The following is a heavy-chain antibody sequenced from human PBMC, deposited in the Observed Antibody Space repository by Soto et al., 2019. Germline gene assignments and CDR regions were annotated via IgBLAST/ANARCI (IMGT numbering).Heavy chain of an antibody. CDR1: GFTFSSYG. V-gene: IGHV3-30*18. D-gene: IGHD4-17*01. Sequence: GGSLRLSCAASGFTFSSYGMHWVRQSPGKGLEWVAVISYDGSNKYYADSVKGRFTISRDNSKNTLYLQMNSLRAEDTAVYYCAKDSIRARTTVHYWGYWGQGTLVTVSS. CDR3: AKDSIRARTTVHYWGY. CDR2: ISYDGSNK. J-gene: IGHJ4*02.